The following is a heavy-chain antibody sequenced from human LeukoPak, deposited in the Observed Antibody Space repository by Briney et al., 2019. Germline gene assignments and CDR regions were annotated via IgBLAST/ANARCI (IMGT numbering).Heavy chain of an antibody. D-gene: IGHD5-24*01. CDR2: INWNGGST. CDR1: GFTFDDYG. J-gene: IGHJ5*02. CDR3: ARGRDGYNEPDFDP. Sequence: GGSLRLSCAASGFTFDDYGMSWVRQAPGKGLEWVSGINWNGGSTGYADSVKGRFTISRDNAKNSLYLQMNSLRAEDTALYYCARGRDGYNEPDFDPWGQGTLVTVSS. V-gene: IGHV3-20*04.